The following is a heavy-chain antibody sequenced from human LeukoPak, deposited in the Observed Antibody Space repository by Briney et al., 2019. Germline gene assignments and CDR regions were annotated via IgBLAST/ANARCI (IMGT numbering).Heavy chain of an antibody. CDR1: GGSISSYY. CDR2: IYYSGST. D-gene: IGHD5-18*01. V-gene: IGHV4-59*01. CDR3: AREVYYTAMASYYFDY. Sequence: SETPSLTCTVSGGSISSYYWSWIRQPPGKGLEWIGYIYYSGSTNYNPSLKSRVTISVDTSKNQFSLKLSSVTAADTAVYYCAREVYYTAMASYYFDYWGQGTLVTVSS. J-gene: IGHJ4*02.